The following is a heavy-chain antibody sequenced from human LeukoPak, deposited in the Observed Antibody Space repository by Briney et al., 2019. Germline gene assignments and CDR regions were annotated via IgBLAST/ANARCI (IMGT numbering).Heavy chain of an antibody. Sequence: GGSLRLSCAASGFTVSSNYMSWVRQAPGKGLEWVSVIYSGGTTYYADSVKGRFTISRDNSKNTLYLQMNSLRAEDTAIYYCTRDVSPLWSGYSWGQGALVTVSS. D-gene: IGHD3-3*01. CDR2: IYSGGTT. J-gene: IGHJ4*02. CDR1: GFTVSSNY. CDR3: TRDVSPLWSGYS. V-gene: IGHV3-53*01.